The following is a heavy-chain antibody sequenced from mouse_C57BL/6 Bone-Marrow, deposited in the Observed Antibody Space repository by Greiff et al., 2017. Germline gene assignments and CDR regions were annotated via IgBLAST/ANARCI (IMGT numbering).Heavy chain of an antibody. V-gene: IGHV1-4*01. J-gene: IGHJ3*01. CDR1: GYTFTSYT. D-gene: IGHD2-1*01. CDR2: INPSSGYT. CDR3: ARWAYGNYVSWFAY. Sequence: QVQLQQSGAELARPGASVKMSCKASGYTFTSYTMHWVKQRPGPGLEWIGYINPSSGYTKYNQKFKDKATLTADKSSSTAYMQLSSLTSDDSAVYYCARWAYGNYVSWFAYWGQGTLVTVSA.